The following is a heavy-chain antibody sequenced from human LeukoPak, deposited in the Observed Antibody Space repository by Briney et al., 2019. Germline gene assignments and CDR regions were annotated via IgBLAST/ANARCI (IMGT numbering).Heavy chain of an antibody. Sequence: PGGSLRLSCTASGFTFSNYAMSWVLQAPGKGLEWVSAISGSGGSTYYADSVKGRLTISRDNSKNTLYLQMTGLRVEDTAVYYCVKERGYRSSWRLEYWGQGALVTVSS. CDR2: ISGSGGST. J-gene: IGHJ4*02. D-gene: IGHD6-13*01. V-gene: IGHV3-23*01. CDR3: VKERGYRSSWRLEY. CDR1: GFTFSNYA.